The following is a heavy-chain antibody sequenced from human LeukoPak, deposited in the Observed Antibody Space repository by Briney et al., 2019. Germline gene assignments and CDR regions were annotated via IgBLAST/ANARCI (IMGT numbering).Heavy chain of an antibody. CDR1: GFTFTSYA. Sequence: GGSLRLSCAASGFTFTSYAMTWVRQAPGKGLEWVSGISNSGSSTYYADSVKGRFTISRDNSKNTLYLQLSSLRAEDTAVYYCASGTYRLGDYWGLGTLVTVSS. CDR2: ISNSGSST. V-gene: IGHV3-23*01. J-gene: IGHJ4*02. D-gene: IGHD3-10*01. CDR3: ASGTYRLGDY.